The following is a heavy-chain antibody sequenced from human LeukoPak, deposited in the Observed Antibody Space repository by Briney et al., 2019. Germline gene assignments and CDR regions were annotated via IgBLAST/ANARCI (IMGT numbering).Heavy chain of an antibody. V-gene: IGHV4-61*02. D-gene: IGHD5-24*01. CDR1: GSSISSGSHY. CDR3: ATSRGWLQPFDY. CDR2: IYTSGST. Sequence: PSQTLSLTCTVSGSSISSGSHYWYWIRQPAGKGLEWIGRIYTSGSTNYNPSLKSRVTISVDTSKNQFSLKLSSVTAADTAVYYCATSRGWLQPFDYWGQGTLVTVSS. J-gene: IGHJ4*02.